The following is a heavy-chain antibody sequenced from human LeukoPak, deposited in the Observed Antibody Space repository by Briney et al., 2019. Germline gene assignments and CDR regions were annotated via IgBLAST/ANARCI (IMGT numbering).Heavy chain of an antibody. J-gene: IGHJ4*02. CDR3: ARDWRLRAAVGTVYFDY. Sequence: GGSLRLSCAASGFTFSSYWMHWVRQAPGKGLVWVSRINSDGSSTTYADSVKGRFSISRDNSKNTVYFQMNSLRAEDTAIYYCARDWRLRAAVGTVYFDYWGQGTLVTVSS. CDR1: GFTFSSYW. V-gene: IGHV3-74*01. CDR2: INSDGSST. D-gene: IGHD6-13*01.